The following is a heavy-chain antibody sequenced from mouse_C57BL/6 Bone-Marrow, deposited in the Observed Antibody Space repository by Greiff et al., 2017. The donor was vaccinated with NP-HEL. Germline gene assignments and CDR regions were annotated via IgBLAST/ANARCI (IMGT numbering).Heavy chain of an antibody. CDR3: ARGHYGSSYWYFDV. Sequence: VQLQQPGAELVMPGASVKLSCKASGYTFTSYWMHWVKQRPGQGLEWIGEIDPSDSYTNYNQKFKGKSTLTVDKSSSTAYMQLSSLTSEDSAVYHCARGHYGSSYWYFDVWGTGTTVTVSS. CDR2: IDPSDSYT. CDR1: GYTFTSYW. D-gene: IGHD1-1*01. V-gene: IGHV1-69*01. J-gene: IGHJ1*03.